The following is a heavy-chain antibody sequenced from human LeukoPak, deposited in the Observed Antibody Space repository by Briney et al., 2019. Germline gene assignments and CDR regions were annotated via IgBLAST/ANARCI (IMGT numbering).Heavy chain of an antibody. D-gene: IGHD3-10*01. Sequence: GGSLRLSCVASGFIFSDKYVHWVRQAPGKGLEWVSVIFSGGSTYYTDSVKGRYTIFRDNSKNTVYLQMNGLRVEDTGIYYCAAGGGSYHWGQGTLVTVSS. CDR1: GFIFSDKY. V-gene: IGHV3-53*01. CDR3: AAGGGSYH. CDR2: IFSGGST. J-gene: IGHJ5*02.